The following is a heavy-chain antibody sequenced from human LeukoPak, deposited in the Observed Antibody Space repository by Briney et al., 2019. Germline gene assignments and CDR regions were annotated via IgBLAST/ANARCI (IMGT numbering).Heavy chain of an antibody. J-gene: IGHJ5*02. CDR1: GYTFTGCY. CDR2: INPNSGGT. Sequence: GPSVKVSCKASGYTFTGCYMHWGRQAPGQGLELMGWINPNSGGTNYSQKFQGWVTMTRDTSISTAYMELSRLRSDATAVYYCAISRRGYCSSTSCYGGWFDPWGQGTLVTVSS. CDR3: AISRRGYCSSTSCYGGWFDP. D-gene: IGHD2-2*01. V-gene: IGHV1-2*04.